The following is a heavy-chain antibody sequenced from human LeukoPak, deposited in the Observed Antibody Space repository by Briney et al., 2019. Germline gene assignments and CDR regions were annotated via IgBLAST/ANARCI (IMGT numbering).Heavy chain of an antibody. V-gene: IGHV1-2*02. CDR2: INPNSGGT. Sequence: ASVKISCKASGYTFTGYYMHWVRQAPGQGLEWMGLINPNSGGTNYAQKFQGRVTMTRDTSISTAYMELSRLRSDDTAVYDCARGNVMGVPSMVRSRWGQATLVTVSS. CDR3: ARGNVMGVPSMVRSR. CDR1: GYTFTGYY. J-gene: IGHJ4*02. D-gene: IGHD3-10*01.